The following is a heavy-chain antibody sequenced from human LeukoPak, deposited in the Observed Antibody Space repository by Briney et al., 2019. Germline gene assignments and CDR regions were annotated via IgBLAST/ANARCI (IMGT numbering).Heavy chain of an antibody. CDR1: GGTFSSYA. J-gene: IGHJ5*02. D-gene: IGHD3-10*01. V-gene: IGHV1-69*01. CDR3: ARESSMGDYYGSGRPNWFDP. CDR2: IIPIFGTA. Sequence: SSVKVSCKASGGTFSSYAISWVRQAPGQGLEWMGGIIPIFGTANYAQKFQGRVTITADESTSTAYMVLSSLRSEDTAVYYCARESSMGDYYGSGRPNWFDPWGRGTVLSVSS.